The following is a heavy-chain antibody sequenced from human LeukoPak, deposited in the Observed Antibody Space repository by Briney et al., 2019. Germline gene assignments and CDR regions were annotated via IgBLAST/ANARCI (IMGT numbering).Heavy chain of an antibody. CDR1: GDSISSYY. CDR3: ARANFLVGRWFDP. CDR2: IYYSGST. D-gene: IGHD6-6*01. J-gene: IGHJ5*02. Sequence: SETLSLTCTVSGDSISSYYWSWIRQPPGKGLEWIGYIYYSGSTNYNPSLKSRVTISVDTSKNQFSLKLSSVTAADTAVYYCARANFLVGRWFDPWGQGTLVTVSS. V-gene: IGHV4-59*01.